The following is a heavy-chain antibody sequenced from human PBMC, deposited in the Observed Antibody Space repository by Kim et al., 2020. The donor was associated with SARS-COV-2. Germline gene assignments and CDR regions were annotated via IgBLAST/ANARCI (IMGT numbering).Heavy chain of an antibody. CDR2: IKWNSDIT. V-gene: IGHV3-9*01. D-gene: IGHD6-19*01. CDR3: AKDDGVRRPGFSSGWFPH. Sequence: GGSLRLSCEASGFTFDDYAMHWVRQVPGKGLEYVSGIKWNSDITGYADSVKGRFTISRDNAKNSLYLQMNSLRAEDTALYYCAKDDGVRRPGFSSGWFPHWGQGPLVTSSS. J-gene: IGHJ4*02. CDR1: GFTFDDYA.